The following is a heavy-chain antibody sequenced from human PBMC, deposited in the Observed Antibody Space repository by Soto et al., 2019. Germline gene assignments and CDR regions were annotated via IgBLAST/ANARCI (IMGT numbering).Heavy chain of an antibody. V-gene: IGHV4-34*01. J-gene: IGHJ6*03. CDR2: INHSGST. CDR1: GGSFSGYY. D-gene: IGHD3-10*01. Sequence: QVQLQQWGAGLLKHSETLSLTCAVYGGSFSGYYWSWIRQPPGKGLEWIGEINHSGSTNYNPSLKSRVTISVDTSKNQFSLKLSSVTAADTAVYYCARGFRYYYGSGSYYIRSYYYYMDVWGKGTTVTVSS. CDR3: ARGFRYYYGSGSYYIRSYYYYMDV.